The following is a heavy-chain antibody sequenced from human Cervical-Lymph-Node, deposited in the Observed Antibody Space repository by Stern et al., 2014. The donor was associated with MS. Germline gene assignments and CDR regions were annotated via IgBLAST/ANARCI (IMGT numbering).Heavy chain of an antibody. Sequence: QVQLVQSGPGLVKPLETLSLTCTVSGGSVSSSHHYWGWIRQTPGRGLKWIASISYSESTYYNPSLESRVTISVDTSKNQFSLKLTSVTAADTAVYYCARISMATMFYFDYWGQGSLVTVSS. J-gene: IGHJ4*02. CDR1: GGSVSSSHHY. D-gene: IGHD5-12*01. CDR2: ISYSEST. V-gene: IGHV4-39*01. CDR3: ARISMATMFYFDY.